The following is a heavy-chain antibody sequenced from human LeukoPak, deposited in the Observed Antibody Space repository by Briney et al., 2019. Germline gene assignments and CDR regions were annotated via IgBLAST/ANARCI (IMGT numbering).Heavy chain of an antibody. Sequence: GASVKVSCKSSGGTFSSYAIIWVRQAPGQGLEWMGGIIPIFGTANYAQKFQGRVTITADESTSTAYMELSSLRSEDTAVYYCAREAAVAARTFDYWGQGTLVTVSS. V-gene: IGHV1-69*13. CDR1: GGTFSSYA. D-gene: IGHD6-19*01. CDR3: AREAAVAARTFDY. CDR2: IIPIFGTA. J-gene: IGHJ4*02.